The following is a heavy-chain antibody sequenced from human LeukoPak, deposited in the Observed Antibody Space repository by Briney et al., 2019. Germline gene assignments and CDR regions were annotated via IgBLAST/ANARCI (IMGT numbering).Heavy chain of an antibody. J-gene: IGHJ4*02. CDR1: GGSISNYY. D-gene: IGHD3-10*01. CDR2: IYYSGKT. Sequence: SETLSLTCTVSGGSISNYYWSWIRQPPGKGLEWIGYIYYSGKTKYNPSLESRVTISVDTSKNNFSLNPSSVTAADTAVYYCARHYFDSGSYPLDYWGQGTLVTVSS. CDR3: ARHYFDSGSYPLDY. V-gene: IGHV4-59*01.